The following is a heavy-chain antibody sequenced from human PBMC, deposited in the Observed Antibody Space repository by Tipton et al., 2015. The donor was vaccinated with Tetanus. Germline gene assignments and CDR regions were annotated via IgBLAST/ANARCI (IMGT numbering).Heavy chain of an antibody. J-gene: IGHJ6*02. CDR1: GFTFSIYA. CDR3: AKEFCSSGSCQTYYSYYGLDV. D-gene: IGHD2-15*01. Sequence: SLRLSCEVSGFTFSIYAMSWVRQAPGKGLEWVSTITGNGGTTYYADSVRGRFPISRDDSENTLYLQMNSLRVEDTAVYYCAKEFCSSGSCQTYYSYYGLDVWGQGTTVTVSS. CDR2: ITGNGGTT. V-gene: IGHV3-23*01.